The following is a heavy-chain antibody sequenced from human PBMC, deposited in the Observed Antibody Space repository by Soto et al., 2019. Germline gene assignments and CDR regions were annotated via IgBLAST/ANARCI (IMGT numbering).Heavy chain of an antibody. V-gene: IGHV3-9*01. CDR2: ITWNSGKI. CDR1: GFTFEDYT. Sequence: EVQLVESGGGLVQPGGSLRLTCTASGFTFEDYTMDWVRQAPGKGPEWVSGITWNSGKINYADSVKGRFSISRDNAKNVLYLQMDSLRTEDTALYYCVKSKENLANNAFRPYPYWGQGTQVTVSA. D-gene: IGHD2-2*01. J-gene: IGHJ4*02. CDR3: VKSKENLANNAFRPYPY.